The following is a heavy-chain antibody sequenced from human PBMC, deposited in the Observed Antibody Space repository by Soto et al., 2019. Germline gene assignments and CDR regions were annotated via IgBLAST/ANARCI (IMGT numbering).Heavy chain of an antibody. D-gene: IGHD3-3*01. CDR3: PSGGSGRLDH. V-gene: IGHV4-59*01. J-gene: IGHJ4*02. CDR2: THYSGNT. CDR1: GGSISSYY. Sequence: QVQLQESGPGLVKPSETLSLTCTVSGGSISSYYWSWIRQPPGKGLEWIGYTHYSGNTNYNPSLNSRVTISVASPKNQFSLKLSSVTAADTAVYYCPSGGSGRLDHWRQGTLVPVSS.